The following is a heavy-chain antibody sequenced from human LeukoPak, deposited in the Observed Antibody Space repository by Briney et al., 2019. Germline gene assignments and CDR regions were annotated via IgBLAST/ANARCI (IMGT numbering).Heavy chain of an antibody. V-gene: IGHV3-23*01. CDR2: ISDSGGST. CDR3: AKVPYSDYGSGRPPFMDV. D-gene: IGHD3-10*01. J-gene: IGHJ6*02. CDR1: GFTFSNYA. Sequence: QPGGSLRLSRAASGFTFSNYAMSWVRQAPGKGLEWVSTISDSGGSTYYADSVKGRFTISRDNSKNTLFLQMDSLRAEDTAIHYCAKVPYSDYGSGRPPFMDVWGQGTTVAVSS.